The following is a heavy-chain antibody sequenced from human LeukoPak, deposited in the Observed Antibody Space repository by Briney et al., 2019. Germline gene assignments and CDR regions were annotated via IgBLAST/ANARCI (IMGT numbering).Heavy chain of an antibody. Sequence: GGSLRLTCAASGFTFSTASLHWVRQAPGRGLEWVSAFDTGFGTYYPDSLKGRFTISGDNSKNTLFLQMNSLRAEDTAVYYCARSSGWWSLDYWGQGTLVTVSS. CDR1: GFTFSTAS. V-gene: IGHV3-23*01. J-gene: IGHJ4*02. CDR2: FDTGFGT. D-gene: IGHD6-19*01. CDR3: ARSSGWWSLDY.